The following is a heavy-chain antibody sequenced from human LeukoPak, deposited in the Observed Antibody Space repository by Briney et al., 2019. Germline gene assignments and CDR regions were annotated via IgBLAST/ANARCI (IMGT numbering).Heavy chain of an antibody. Sequence: SETLSLTCTVSGGSVSSYYWSWIRQPAGKGLGWIGRIYTSGSTNYNPSLESRVTMSVDTSKNQFSLRLSSVTAADTAVYYCARGITMVRGSQAWFDPWGQGTLVTVSS. CDR2: IYTSGST. D-gene: IGHD3-10*01. CDR1: GGSVSSYY. J-gene: IGHJ5*02. V-gene: IGHV4-4*07. CDR3: ARGITMVRGSQAWFDP.